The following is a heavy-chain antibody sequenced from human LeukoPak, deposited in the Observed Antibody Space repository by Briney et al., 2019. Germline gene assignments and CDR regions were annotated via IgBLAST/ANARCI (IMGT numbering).Heavy chain of an antibody. CDR3: ARDDPNKYYFDY. D-gene: IGHD2/OR15-2a*01. V-gene: IGHV4-39*02. J-gene: IGHJ4*02. CDR1: GGSISSSSYY. CDR2: IYYSGST. Sequence: PSETLSLTCTVSGGSISSSSYYWGWIRQPPGKGLEWIGKIYYSGSTYYNSSLKGRVTISVDTSKNQFSLKLSSVTAADTAVYYCARDDPNKYYFDYWGQGTLVTVSS.